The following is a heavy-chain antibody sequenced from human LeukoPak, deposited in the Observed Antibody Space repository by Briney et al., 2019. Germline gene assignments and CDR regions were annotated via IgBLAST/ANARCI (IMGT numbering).Heavy chain of an antibody. J-gene: IGHJ3*02. V-gene: IGHV1-2*02. Sequence: ASVKVSCKASGNTFTDYYIHWVRQAPGQGFEWMGWNNANSGGANYAQKFQGRVTMIRDTSISTAYMELSRLRSDDTAVYYCASLDAVDIWGQGTMVTVSS. CDR1: GNTFTDYY. CDR3: ASLDAVDI. CDR2: NNANSGGA.